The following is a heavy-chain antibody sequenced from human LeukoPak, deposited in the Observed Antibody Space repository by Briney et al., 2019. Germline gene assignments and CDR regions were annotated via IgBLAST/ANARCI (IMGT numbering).Heavy chain of an antibody. V-gene: IGHV1-2*02. CDR3: AREDSSGWYIGFDP. CDR1: GYTFTGYY. D-gene: IGHD6-19*01. J-gene: IGHJ5*02. Sequence: ASVKVSCKASGYTFTGYYMHWVRQAPGQGLEWMGWINPNSGGTNYAQKFQGRVTMTRDTSISTAYMELSRLRSDDTAVYYCAREDSSGWYIGFDPWGQGTVVTVSS. CDR2: INPNSGGT.